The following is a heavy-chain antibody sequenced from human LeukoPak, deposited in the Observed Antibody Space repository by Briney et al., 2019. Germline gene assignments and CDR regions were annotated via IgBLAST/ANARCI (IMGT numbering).Heavy chain of an antibody. V-gene: IGHV3-23*01. J-gene: IGHJ5*02. CDR3: AKSMTTTNVDWFDP. CDR2: IIGDGSNT. Sequence: PGGSLRLSCAASGLTFSHHAMSWARQSLGKRLEWVSVIIGDGSNTYYADSVKGRFTISRDNSNNMLYLQMNSLRGEDTAVYYCAKSMTTTNVDWFDPWGQGTLVTVSS. CDR1: GLTFSHHA. D-gene: IGHD2-8*01.